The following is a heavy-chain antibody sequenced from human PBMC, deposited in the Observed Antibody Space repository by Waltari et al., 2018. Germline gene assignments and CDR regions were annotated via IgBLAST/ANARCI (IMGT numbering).Heavy chain of an antibody. CDR3: ARESGRSGYKSLDY. CDR1: GGSISSYY. V-gene: IGHV4-4*07. Sequence: QVQLQESGPGLVKPSETLSLTCTVSGGSISSYYWSWIRQPAGKGLEWIGRIYTSGSTNYDPSLKSRVTMSVDTSKNQVSLKLSSVTAADTAVYYCARESGRSGYKSLDYWGQGTRVTVSS. CDR2: IYTSGST. D-gene: IGHD5-12*01. J-gene: IGHJ4*02.